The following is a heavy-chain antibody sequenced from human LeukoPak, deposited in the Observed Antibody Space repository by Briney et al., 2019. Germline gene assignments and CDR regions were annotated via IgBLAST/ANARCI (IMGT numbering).Heavy chain of an antibody. Sequence: SETLSLTCTVSGSSISSSYWSWIRQPPGKGLEWIGYIYYSGSTNYNPSLRSRVTISVDTSKNQFSLKLSSVTAADTAVYYCASSYYFDYWGQGTLVTVSS. V-gene: IGHV4-59*01. CDR2: IYYSGST. J-gene: IGHJ4*02. CDR3: ASSYYFDY. CDR1: GSSISSSY.